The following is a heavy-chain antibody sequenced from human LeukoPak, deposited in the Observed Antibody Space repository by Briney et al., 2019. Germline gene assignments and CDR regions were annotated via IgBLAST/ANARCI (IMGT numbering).Heavy chain of an antibody. CDR1: GYTFTGYY. D-gene: IGHD3-22*01. Sequence: ASVKVSCKASGYTFTGYYMHWVRQAPGQGLEWMGWINPNSGGTNYAQKFQGRVTMTRDTSISTAYMELSRLRSDDTAVYYCARPAYSSGYYFYLSAAGFDYWGQGTLVTVSS. V-gene: IGHV1-2*02. J-gene: IGHJ4*02. CDR3: ARPAYSSGYYFYLSAAGFDY. CDR2: INPNSGGT.